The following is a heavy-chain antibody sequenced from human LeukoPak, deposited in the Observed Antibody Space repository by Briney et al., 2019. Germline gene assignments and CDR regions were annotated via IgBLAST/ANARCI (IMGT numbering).Heavy chain of an antibody. Sequence: SVKVSCKASGFTFTSSAMQWVRQARGQRREWIGWIVVGSGNTNYAQKFQERVTITRDMSTSTAYMELSSLRSEDTAVYYCAASSRYTSTPFDYWGQGTLVTVST. J-gene: IGHJ4*02. CDR2: IVVGSGNT. D-gene: IGHD1-1*01. CDR1: GFTFTSSA. CDR3: AASSRYTSTPFDY. V-gene: IGHV1-58*02.